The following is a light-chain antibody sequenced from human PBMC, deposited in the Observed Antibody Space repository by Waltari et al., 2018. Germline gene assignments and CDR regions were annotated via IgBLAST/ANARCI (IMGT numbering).Light chain of an antibody. Sequence: IVLTQSPGTLSLSPGERATLSCRASQSVTSISLTWYQKKVGQAPRLLIYGTSSRATGIPDRFSGSGSGKEFTLTISRLEPEDFAVYYCQQYDGEVVTFGGGTKVEI. CDR2: GTS. CDR3: QQYDGEVVT. V-gene: IGKV3-20*01. J-gene: IGKJ4*01. CDR1: QSVTSIS.